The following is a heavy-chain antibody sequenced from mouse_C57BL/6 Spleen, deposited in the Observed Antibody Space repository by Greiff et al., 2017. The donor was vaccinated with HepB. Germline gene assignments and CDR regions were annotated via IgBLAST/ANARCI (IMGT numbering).Heavy chain of an antibody. CDR2: IHPNSGST. CDR1: GYTFTSYW. J-gene: IGHJ3*01. CDR3: ARSPTWFAY. Sequence: QVQLQQPGAELVKPGASVKLSCTASGYTFTSYWMHWVKQRPGQGLEWIGMIHPNSGSTNYNEKFKSKATLTVDKSSSTAYMQLSSLTSEDSAVYYCARSPTWFAYWGQGTLVTVSA. V-gene: IGHV1-64*01.